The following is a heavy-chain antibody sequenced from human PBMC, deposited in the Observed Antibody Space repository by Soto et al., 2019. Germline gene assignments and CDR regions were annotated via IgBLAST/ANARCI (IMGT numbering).Heavy chain of an antibody. J-gene: IGHJ6*02. D-gene: IGHD3-3*01. V-gene: IGHV3-23*01. Sequence: GGSLRLFCTASGLTFSTSAMSWVRQAPGRGLEWVSGISGSGAGTYYADSVKGRFTISRDNSKNTLYLQMSGLRAEDAAVYYCAKGPTVFGAVISFDYYYGMYVWGQGTPVTVSS. CDR1: GLTFSTSA. CDR3: AKGPTVFGAVISFDYYYGMYV. CDR2: ISGSGAGT.